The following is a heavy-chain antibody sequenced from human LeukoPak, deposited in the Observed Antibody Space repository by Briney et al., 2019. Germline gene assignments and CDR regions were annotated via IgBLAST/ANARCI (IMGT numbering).Heavy chain of an antibody. CDR2: IKEDGSEK. CDR1: GFTFRNYW. Sequence: PGGSLRLSCVVSGFTFRNYWMSWVRQAPGKGLEWVANIKEDGSEKYYVDSVKGRFTISRDNAKNSLYLQMNSLRAEDTAVYYCARDGNDGFDYWGQGTLVTVSS. J-gene: IGHJ4*02. V-gene: IGHV3-7*05. CDR3: ARDGNDGFDY. D-gene: IGHD1-14*01.